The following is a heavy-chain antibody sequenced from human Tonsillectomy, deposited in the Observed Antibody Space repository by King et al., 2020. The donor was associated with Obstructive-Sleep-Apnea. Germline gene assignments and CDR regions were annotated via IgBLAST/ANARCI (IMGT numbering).Heavy chain of an antibody. CDR2: IIPLLGIA. V-gene: IGHV1-69*04. CDR1: GGTFSSYA. Sequence: QLVQSGAEVKKPGSSVKVSCKASGGTFSSYAISWVRQAPGQGLEWMGGIIPLLGIANYAQKFQGRVTITAVKSTSTAYMELSSLGSEDTAVYYCASAPPQSPNYYYYGMDVWGQGTTVTVSS. J-gene: IGHJ6*02. CDR3: ASAPPQSPNYYYYGMDV.